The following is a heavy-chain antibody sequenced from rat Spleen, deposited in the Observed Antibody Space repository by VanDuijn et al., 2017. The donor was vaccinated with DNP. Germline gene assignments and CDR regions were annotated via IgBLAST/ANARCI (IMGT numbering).Heavy chain of an antibody. Sequence: EVQLVESGGGLVQPGNSLKLSCAASRFTFSNYGMAWFRQTPKKGLEWVTTISTGGGTTYHGDSVKGRFTISRDNAKSTLYLQMNSLRSEDMATYYCARGSSSIYWYFDFWGPGTMVTVSS. J-gene: IGHJ1*01. D-gene: IGHD1-2*01. CDR3: ARGSSSIYWYFDF. CDR2: ISTGGGTT. V-gene: IGHV5S23*01. CDR1: RFTFSNYG.